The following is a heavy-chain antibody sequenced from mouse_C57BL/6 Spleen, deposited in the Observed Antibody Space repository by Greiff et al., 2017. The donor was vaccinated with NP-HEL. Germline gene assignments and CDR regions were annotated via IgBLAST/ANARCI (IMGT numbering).Heavy chain of an antibody. CDR2: ISDGGSYT. V-gene: IGHV5-4*01. CDR3: ARDYDYDLYYFDY. D-gene: IGHD2-4*01. J-gene: IGHJ2*01. Sequence: GKLMESGGGLVKPGGSLKLSCAASGFTFSSYAMSWVRQTPEKRLEWVATISDGGSYTYYPDNVKGRFTISRDNAKNNLYLQMSHLKSEDTAMYYCARDYDYDLYYFDYWGQGTTLTVSS. CDR1: GFTFSSYA.